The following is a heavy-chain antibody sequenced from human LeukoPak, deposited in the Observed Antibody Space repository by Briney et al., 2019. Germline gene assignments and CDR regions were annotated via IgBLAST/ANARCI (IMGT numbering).Heavy chain of an antibody. CDR3: AIVAPYYYYSMDV. CDR1: GYTFTSYY. CDR2: INPSGGST. J-gene: IGHJ6*02. V-gene: IGHV1-46*01. D-gene: IGHD2-21*01. Sequence: ASVRVPSKTSGYTFTSYYMHWVRQAPGQGRERMGVINPSGGSTSYTQKFQGRVTMTRDTSTSTVYMELSSLRSEDTAVYYCAIVAPYYYYSMDVWGQGATVTVSS.